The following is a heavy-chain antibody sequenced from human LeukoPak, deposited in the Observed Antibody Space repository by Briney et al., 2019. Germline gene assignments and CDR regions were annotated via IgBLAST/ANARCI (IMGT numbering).Heavy chain of an antibody. D-gene: IGHD3-10*01. CDR3: AGDMVRGVILRRVLEY. CDR1: GYTFTSYY. CDR2: INPSGGST. J-gene: IGHJ4*02. Sequence: ASVKVSCKASGYTFTSYYMHWVRQAPGQGLEWMGIINPSGGSTSYAQKFQGRVTMTRDTSINTAYMELSRLRSDDTAVYYCAGDMVRGVILRRVLEYWGQGTLVTVSS. V-gene: IGHV1-46*01.